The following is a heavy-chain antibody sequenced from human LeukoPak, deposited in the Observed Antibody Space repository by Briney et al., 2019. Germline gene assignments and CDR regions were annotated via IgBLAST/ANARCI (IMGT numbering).Heavy chain of an antibody. V-gene: IGHV4-34*01. D-gene: IGHD1-20*01. CDR2: INHSGNT. CDR3: ARDRYNWNGEDY. CDR1: GGSFSGCY. Sequence: PSETLSLSCAVYGGSFSGCYWNLIRQPPGKGLEWIGEINHSGNTNYNPSLKSRVTISLDTSKNQFSLKLTSVTAADTAVYYCARDRYNWNGEDYWGQGTLVTVSS. J-gene: IGHJ4*02.